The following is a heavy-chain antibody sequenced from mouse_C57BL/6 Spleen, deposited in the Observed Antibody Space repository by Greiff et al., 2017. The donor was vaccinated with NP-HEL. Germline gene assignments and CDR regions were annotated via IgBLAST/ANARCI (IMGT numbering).Heavy chain of an antibody. Sequence: QVQLKESGPELVKPGASVKISCKASGYAFSSSWMNWVKQRPGKGLEWIGRIYPGDGDTNYNGKFKGKATLTADKSSSTAYMQLSSLTSEDSAVYFCARRGYYGSSFDDYWGQGTTLTVSS. J-gene: IGHJ2*01. CDR2: IYPGDGDT. V-gene: IGHV1-82*01. D-gene: IGHD1-1*01. CDR1: GYAFSSSW. CDR3: ARRGYYGSSFDDY.